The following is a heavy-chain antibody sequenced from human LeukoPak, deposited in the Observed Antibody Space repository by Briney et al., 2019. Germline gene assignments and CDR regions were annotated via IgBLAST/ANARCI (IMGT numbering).Heavy chain of an antibody. V-gene: IGHV3-74*01. J-gene: IGHJ4*02. CDR3: AKGRGFRVWDPWDN. Sequence: GGSLRLSCAASGFPFSSYFMNWVRQAPGKGLVWVSRINSDGINTSYADSVKGRFTISRDNSKNTLFLEMNSLRVEDTAVYYCAKGRGFRVWDPWDNWGQGTLITVSS. D-gene: IGHD3-16*01. CDR1: GFPFSSYF. CDR2: INSDGINT.